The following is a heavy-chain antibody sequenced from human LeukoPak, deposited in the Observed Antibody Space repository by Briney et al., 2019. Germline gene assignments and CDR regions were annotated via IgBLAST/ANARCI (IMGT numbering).Heavy chain of an antibody. Sequence: PGGSLRLSCAASGFTFSSYAMNWVRQAPGKGLEWVSSISGSSSYMYYAESVKGRFTISRDNAKNSLYVQMKNLRVEDTAVYYCARGGFDSSSWPYWFDPWGHGTLVTVSS. CDR3: ARGGFDSSSWPYWFDP. J-gene: IGHJ5*02. V-gene: IGHV3-21*01. D-gene: IGHD6-13*01. CDR2: ISGSSSYM. CDR1: GFTFSSYA.